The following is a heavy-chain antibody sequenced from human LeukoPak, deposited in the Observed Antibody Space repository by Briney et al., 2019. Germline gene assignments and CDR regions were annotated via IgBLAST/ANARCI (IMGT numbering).Heavy chain of an antibody. V-gene: IGHV4-59*08. D-gene: IGHD3-3*01. J-gene: IGHJ4*02. Sequence: SETLSLTCTVSGGSIGSSYWSWLRQPPGKGLEWIGYLYYSGSTNYNPSLKSRVTISVDTSKNQFSLKLSSVTAADTAVYYCARHVLRFLEEGFDYWGQGTLVTVSS. CDR1: GGSIGSSY. CDR2: LYYSGST. CDR3: ARHVLRFLEEGFDY.